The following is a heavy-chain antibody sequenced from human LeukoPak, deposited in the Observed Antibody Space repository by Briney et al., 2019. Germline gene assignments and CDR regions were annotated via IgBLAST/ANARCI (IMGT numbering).Heavy chain of an antibody. J-gene: IGHJ4*02. CDR3: ARGEEKATITALDS. CDR2: ISSSSSYI. V-gene: IGHV3-21*01. CDR1: DFTFSNYD. D-gene: IGHD5-24*01. Sequence: GGSLRLSCAASDFTFSNYDMHWVRQAPGKGLEWVSAISSSSSYIYYADSIKGRFTISRDNAENSLYLQMNSLRAVDTAVYFCARGEEKATITALDSWGQGTLVTVSS.